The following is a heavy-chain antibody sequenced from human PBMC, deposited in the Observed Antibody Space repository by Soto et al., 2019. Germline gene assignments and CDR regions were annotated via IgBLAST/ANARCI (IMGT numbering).Heavy chain of an antibody. D-gene: IGHD2-2*01. J-gene: IGHJ5*02. CDR1: GGSISSGDYY. Sequence: SSETLSLTCTVSGGSISSGDYYWSWIRQPPGKGLEWIGYIYYSGSTYYNPSLKSRVTISVDTSKNQFSLKLSSVTAADTAVYYCARGGVVPAAPDNNWFDPWGQGTLVTVSS. CDR3: ARGGVVPAAPDNNWFDP. V-gene: IGHV4-30-4*01. CDR2: IYYSGST.